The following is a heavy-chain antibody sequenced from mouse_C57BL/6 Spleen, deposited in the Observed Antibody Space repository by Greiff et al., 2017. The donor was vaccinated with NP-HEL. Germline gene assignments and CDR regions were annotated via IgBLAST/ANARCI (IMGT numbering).Heavy chain of an antibody. CDR3: AGDHYYGSSYGWFAY. CDR1: GYTFTDHT. Sequence: QVQLQQSDAELVKPGASVKISCKVSGYTFTDHTIHWMKQRPEQGLEWIGYIYPRDGSTKYNEKFKGKATLTADKSSSTAYMQLNSLTSEDSAVYFCAGDHYYGSSYGWFAYWGQGTLVTVSA. D-gene: IGHD1-1*01. V-gene: IGHV1-78*01. J-gene: IGHJ3*01. CDR2: IYPRDGST.